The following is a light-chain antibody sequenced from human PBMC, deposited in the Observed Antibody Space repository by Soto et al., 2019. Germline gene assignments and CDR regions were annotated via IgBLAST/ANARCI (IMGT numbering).Light chain of an antibody. J-gene: IGLJ1*01. CDR2: ENN. CDR1: ASNIGRDP. CDR3: AGWDGSLKGFV. V-gene: IGLV1-44*01. Sequence: QSVLTQPPSASGAPGQRVTISCSGSASNIGRDPVNWYQQVPGTAPKLLIYENNHRPSGVPDRFSGSKSGTSASLVISGLQSEDEAEHFCAGWDGSLKGFVFGNGTKV.